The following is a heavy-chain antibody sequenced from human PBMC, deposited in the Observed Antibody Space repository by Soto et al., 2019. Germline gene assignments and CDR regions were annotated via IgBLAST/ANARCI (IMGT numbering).Heavy chain of an antibody. CDR2: VNPNRGGT. J-gene: IGHJ4*02. D-gene: IGHD1-1*01. Sequence: QVQLVQSGAEVKKPGASVKVSCKASGYTFIAYYIHWVRQAPGQGLEWMGWVNPNRGGTSYARKFQDRVTMTRDTSISPAYMELSRLTSDDTAVYYCAASDSITTTGDYWGQGTLVIVSS. CDR3: AASDSITTTGDY. CDR1: GYTFIAYY. V-gene: IGHV1-2*02.